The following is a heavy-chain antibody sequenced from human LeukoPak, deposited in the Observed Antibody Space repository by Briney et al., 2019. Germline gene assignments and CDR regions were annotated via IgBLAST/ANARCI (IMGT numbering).Heavy chain of an antibody. Sequence: SETLSLTCSVSGGSISSSSYSWGWIRQPPGKGLEWIGSIFYSGSTNYNPSLKSRVTISVDTSKNQFSLKLSSVTAADTAVYYCARDRDIAVAGTYYYYGMDVWGQGTTVTVSS. J-gene: IGHJ6*02. CDR2: IFYSGST. CDR1: GGSISSSSYS. CDR3: ARDRDIAVAGTYYYYGMDV. D-gene: IGHD6-19*01. V-gene: IGHV4-39*07.